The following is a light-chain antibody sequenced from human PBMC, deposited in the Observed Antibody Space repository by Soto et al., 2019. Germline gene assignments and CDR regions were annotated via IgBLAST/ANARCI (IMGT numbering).Light chain of an antibody. V-gene: IGKV4-1*01. CDR3: QQYYSIPPT. J-gene: IGKJ1*01. CDR2: LAS. CDR1: QSVLYSSNNKNY. Sequence: DIVMTQSPDSLAVSLGERATINCKSSQSVLYSSNNKNYLAWYQQKPGQPPKLLIYLASTRESGVPDRFSGSGVGTDVTLTISSLQAEDVAVYYCQQYYSIPPTFGQGTKVDIK.